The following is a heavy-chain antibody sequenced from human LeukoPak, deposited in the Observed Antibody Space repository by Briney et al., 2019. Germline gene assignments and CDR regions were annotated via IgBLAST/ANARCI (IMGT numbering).Heavy chain of an antibody. D-gene: IGHD5-18*01. CDR3: ARQVDTAMVNNHFDY. CDR1: GGSISSYY. J-gene: IGHJ4*02. Sequence: SETLSLTCTVSGGSISSYYWSWIRQPPGKGLEWIGYIYYSGSTNYNPSLKSRVTISVDTSKNQFSLKLSSVTAADTAVYYCARQVDTAMVNNHFDYWGQGTLVTVSS. V-gene: IGHV4-59*08. CDR2: IYYSGST.